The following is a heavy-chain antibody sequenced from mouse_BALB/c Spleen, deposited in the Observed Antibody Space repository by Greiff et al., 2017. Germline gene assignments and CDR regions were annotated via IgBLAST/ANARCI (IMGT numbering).Heavy chain of an antibody. CDR1: GYSFTSYV. CDR3: AREIYDGYYRFAY. V-gene: IGHV1-14*01. CDR2: INPYNDGT. D-gene: IGHD2-3*01. Sequence: EVQLQQSGPELVKPGASVKMSCKASGYSFTSYVMHWVKQKPGQGLEWIGYINPYNDGTKYNEKFKGKATLTSDKSSSTAYMELSSLTSEDSAVYYCAREIYDGYYRFAYGGQGTLVTVSA. J-gene: IGHJ3*01.